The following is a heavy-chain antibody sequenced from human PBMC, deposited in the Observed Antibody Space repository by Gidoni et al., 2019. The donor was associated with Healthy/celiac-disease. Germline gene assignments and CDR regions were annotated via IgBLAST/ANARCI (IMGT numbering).Heavy chain of an antibody. Sequence: QVQLQESGPGLVKPSQTLSLTCTVSGGSISSGSYYWSWIRQPAGKGLEWLGRIYTSGSTNYNPSLKSRVTISVDTSKNQFSLKLSSVTAADTAVYYCARGGWTTVTTPWFDPWGQGTLVTVSS. V-gene: IGHV4-61*02. CDR2: IYTSGST. CDR3: ARGGWTTVTTPWFDP. J-gene: IGHJ5*02. D-gene: IGHD4-17*01. CDR1: GGSISSGSYY.